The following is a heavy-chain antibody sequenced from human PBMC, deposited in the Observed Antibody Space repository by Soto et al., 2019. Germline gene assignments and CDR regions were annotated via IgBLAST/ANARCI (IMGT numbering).Heavy chain of an antibody. D-gene: IGHD3-16*01. Sequence: QVQVVESGGGVVQPGRSLRLSCAASGFTFSDYAMHWVRQAPGKGLEWVTVTSYDGSTKYYADSVKGRFTISRDNPRNTLYLQMNSLRPEDTAVYYCASDGYAYGPNYCGYWGQGTLVTVSS. J-gene: IGHJ4*02. CDR2: TSYDGSTK. V-gene: IGHV3-30*03. CDR1: GFTFSDYA. CDR3: ASDGYAYGPNYCGY.